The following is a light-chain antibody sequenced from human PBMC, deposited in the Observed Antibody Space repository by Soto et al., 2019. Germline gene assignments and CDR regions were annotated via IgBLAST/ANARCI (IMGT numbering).Light chain of an antibody. CDR1: QSVSTN. CDR2: GAS. CDR3: QQYNNWPPWT. Sequence: EIVMTQSPATLSVYPGERASLSCRASQSVSTNLAWYQQKPGQAPRLLIYGASTRATGIPARFSGSGSGTEFALTISSRQSEDFAVYFCQQYNNWPPWTFGQGTKVEIK. V-gene: IGKV3-15*01. J-gene: IGKJ1*01.